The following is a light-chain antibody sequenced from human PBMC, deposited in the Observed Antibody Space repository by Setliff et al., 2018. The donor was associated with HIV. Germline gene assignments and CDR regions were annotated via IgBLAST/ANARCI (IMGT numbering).Light chain of an antibody. CDR1: SSDVGGYNY. Sequence: LAQPASVSGSPGQSITISCTGTSSDVGGYNYVSWYQQHPGKAPKLMIYEVSNRPSGVSNRFSGSKSGNTASLTISGLQAEDEADYYCSSYASSSTLEVFGTGTRSPS. V-gene: IGLV2-14*01. CDR3: SSYASSSTLEV. CDR2: EVS. J-gene: IGLJ1*01.